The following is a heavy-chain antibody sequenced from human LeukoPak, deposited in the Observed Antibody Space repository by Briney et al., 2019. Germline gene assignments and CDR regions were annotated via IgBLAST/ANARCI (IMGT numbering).Heavy chain of an antibody. D-gene: IGHD5-18*01. CDR3: ARRAAMANDAFDI. V-gene: IGHV1-69*04. CDR1: GGTFSSYA. J-gene: IGHJ3*02. CDR2: IIPILGIA. Sequence: SVKVSCKASGGTFSSYAISWVRQAPGQGLEWMGRIIPILGIANYAQKFQGRVTITADKSTSTAYMELSSLRSEDTAVYYCARRAAMANDAFDIWGQGTMVTVSS.